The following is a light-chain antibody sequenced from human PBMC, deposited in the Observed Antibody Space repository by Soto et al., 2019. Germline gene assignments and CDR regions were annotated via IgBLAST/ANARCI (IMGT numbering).Light chain of an antibody. J-gene: IGLJ1*01. CDR3: NSFTTTNTYV. CDR1: SSDVGGFDH. Sequence: QSALTQPASVSGSPGQSITNSCTGASSDVGGFDHVSWYQQHPGKVPRLLIYDVSSRPSGVSDRFSGSKSGNTASLTISGLQAEDEADYYCNSFTTTNTYVFGTGTKVTVL. V-gene: IGLV2-14*03. CDR2: DVS.